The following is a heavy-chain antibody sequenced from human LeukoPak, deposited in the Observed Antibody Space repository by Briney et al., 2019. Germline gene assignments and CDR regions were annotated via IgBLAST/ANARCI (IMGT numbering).Heavy chain of an antibody. CDR3: VRDGRSGWQFDH. D-gene: IGHD6-19*01. CDR1: GFTFSSYW. Sequence: GGSLRLSCAASGFTFSSYWMSWVRQTPENPLEWVVNIKQDGSEKYYVDSVKGRFTNSRDNAKNSMFLQMNSLRAEDTAVYYCVRDGRSGWQFDHWGQGTRVTVSS. J-gene: IGHJ4*02. CDR2: IKQDGSEK. V-gene: IGHV3-7*01.